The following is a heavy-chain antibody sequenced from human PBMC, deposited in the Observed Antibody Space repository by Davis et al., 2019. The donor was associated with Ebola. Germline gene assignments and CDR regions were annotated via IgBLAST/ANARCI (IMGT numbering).Heavy chain of an antibody. J-gene: IGHJ3*02. V-gene: IGHV5-51*01. CDR3: ASLRRTITGMDDAFDI. Sequence: GESLKISCKASGNSFTSHWIGWVRQMPGKGLEWIGIIYTGDSDTRYSPSFRGQVTISADKSTKTAFLVWTGLKASDTAMYYCASLRRTITGMDDAFDIWGQGTMVTVSS. D-gene: IGHD2-8*02. CDR2: IYTGDSDT. CDR1: GNSFTSHW.